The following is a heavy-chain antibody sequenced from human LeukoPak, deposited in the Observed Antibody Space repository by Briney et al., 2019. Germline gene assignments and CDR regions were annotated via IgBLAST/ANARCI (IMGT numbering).Heavy chain of an antibody. V-gene: IGHV4-34*01. CDR2: INHSGCT. Sequence: PSETLSLTCAVYGGSFSGYYWSWIRQPPGKGLEWIGEINHSGCTNYNPSLKSRVTISVDTSKNQFSLKLSSVTAADTAVYYCARRALYGSGRYYYYYYMDVWGKGTTVTVSS. CDR1: GGSFSGYY. J-gene: IGHJ6*03. D-gene: IGHD3-10*01. CDR3: ARRALYGSGRYYYYYYMDV.